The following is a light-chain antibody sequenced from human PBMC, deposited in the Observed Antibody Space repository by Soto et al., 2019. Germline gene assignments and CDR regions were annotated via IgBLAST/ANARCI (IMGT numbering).Light chain of an antibody. CDR1: QSVNNN. Sequence: EIRLTQSRASLSVSPGERATLSCRASQSVNNNLAWYQQKRGQAPRLLIYGASTRATGIPGRFRGSGSGTEFTLTITSLQSEDFAVYFCQQYNNWPPDTFGQGTKVDIK. J-gene: IGKJ2*01. V-gene: IGKV3-15*01. CDR2: GAS. CDR3: QQYNNWPPDT.